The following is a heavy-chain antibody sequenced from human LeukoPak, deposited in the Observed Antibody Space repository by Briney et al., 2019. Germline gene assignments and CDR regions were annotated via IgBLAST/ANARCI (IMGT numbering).Heavy chain of an antibody. D-gene: IGHD3-3*01. CDR3: ANGYDFWSGYPDY. CDR1: GFTFSSYA. V-gene: IGHV3-23*01. J-gene: IGHJ4*02. CDR2: ISGSGGST. Sequence: GGSLRLSCAASGFTFSSYAMSWVRQAPGKGLEWVSAISGSGGSTYYADSVKGRFTISRDNSKSTLYLQMNSLRAEDTAVYYCANGYDFWSGYPDYRGQGTLVTVSS.